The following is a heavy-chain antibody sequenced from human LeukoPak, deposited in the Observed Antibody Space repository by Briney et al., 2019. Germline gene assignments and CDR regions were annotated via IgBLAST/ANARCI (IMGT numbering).Heavy chain of an antibody. CDR3: ARDRSAELLLTSIFDY. CDR1: GFSFSTYN. CDR2: ITSSSTYT. D-gene: IGHD3-10*01. J-gene: IGHJ4*02. Sequence: GGSLRLSCAASGFSFSTYNMNWVRQAPGKGLEWVSSITSSSTYTFYADSVKGRFTISRDNAKNSLYLQMNSLRAEDTAVYYCARDRSAELLLTSIFDYWGQGTLVTVSS. V-gene: IGHV3-21*01.